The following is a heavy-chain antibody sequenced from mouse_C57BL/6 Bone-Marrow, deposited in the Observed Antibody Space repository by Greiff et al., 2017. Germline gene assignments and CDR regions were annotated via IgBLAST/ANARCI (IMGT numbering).Heavy chain of an antibody. Sequence: EVKLEESGGGLVQPGGSMKLSCVASGFTFSNYWMNWVRQSPEKGLEWVAQIRVISGNNATHYADSVKWRFPISRAESKSYVYLQMNNVMAEDTGIYSCHDLAWFAYWGQGTLVTVSA. D-gene: IGHD2-12*01. CDR2: IRVISGNNAT. CDR3: HDLAWFAY. CDR1: GFTFSNYW. J-gene: IGHJ3*01. V-gene: IGHV6-3*01.